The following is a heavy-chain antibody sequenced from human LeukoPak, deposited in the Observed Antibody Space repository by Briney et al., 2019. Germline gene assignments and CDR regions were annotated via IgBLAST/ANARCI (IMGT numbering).Heavy chain of an antibody. Sequence: GGSLRLSCVVSGFSVRNNYVNWVRQAPGRGLEWVSSISSSSDYIYYVDSVKGRFTISRDNAKNSLYLQMHSLRAEDTAVYYCARNVKRFGGQLWRKDYYYMDVWGKGTTVTVSS. CDR1: GFSVRNNY. CDR2: ISSSSDYI. CDR3: ARNVKRFGGQLWRKDYYYMDV. V-gene: IGHV3-21*01. J-gene: IGHJ6*03. D-gene: IGHD5-18*01.